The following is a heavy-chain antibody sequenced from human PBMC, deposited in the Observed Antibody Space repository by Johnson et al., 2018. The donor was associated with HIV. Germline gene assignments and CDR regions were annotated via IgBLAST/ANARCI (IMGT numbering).Heavy chain of an antibody. CDR3: ARGDYCTAGVCYDDPFDI. Sequence: MLLVESGGGLVQPGGSLRLSCAASGFTFSNYWMNWVRQAPGKGLEWVANIKQDGSEKYYVDSVKGRFTISKDIAKNSLYLQVNSLRGEDTALYFCARGDYCTAGVCYDDPFDICGQGTMVTVSS. CDR1: GFTFSNYW. D-gene: IGHD2-8*02. J-gene: IGHJ3*02. CDR2: IKQDGSEK. V-gene: IGHV3-7*03.